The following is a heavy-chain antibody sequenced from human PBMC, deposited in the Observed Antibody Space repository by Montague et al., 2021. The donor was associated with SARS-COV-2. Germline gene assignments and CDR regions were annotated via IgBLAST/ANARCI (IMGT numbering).Heavy chain of an antibody. V-gene: IGHV4-4*07. D-gene: IGHD3-10*02. CDR3: AREALFGDKTSVSEYYGMDV. Sequence: SETLSLTCTVSGGSISSYYWSWIRQPAGKGLEWIGRIYTSGSTNYNPSLKSRVTMSVDTSKNQFSLKLSSVTAADTAVYYCAREALFGDKTSVSEYYGMDVWGQGTTVTVSS. CDR1: GGSISSYY. CDR2: IYTSGST. J-gene: IGHJ6*02.